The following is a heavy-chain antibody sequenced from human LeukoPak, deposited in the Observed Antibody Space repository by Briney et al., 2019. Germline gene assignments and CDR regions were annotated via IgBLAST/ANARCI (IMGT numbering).Heavy chain of an antibody. CDR2: TNPNSGGT. V-gene: IGHV1-2*02. D-gene: IGHD3-9*01. Sequence: ASVKVSCKASGYTFTGYYMHWVRQAPGQGLEWMGWTNPNSGGTNYAQKFQGRVTMTRDTSISTAYMELSRLRSDDTAVYYCARGGRYFDWLLLQYFDYWGQGTLVTVSS. CDR1: GYTFTGYY. J-gene: IGHJ4*02. CDR3: ARGGRYFDWLLLQYFDY.